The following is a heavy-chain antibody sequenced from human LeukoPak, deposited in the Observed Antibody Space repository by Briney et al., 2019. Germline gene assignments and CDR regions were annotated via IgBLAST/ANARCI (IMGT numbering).Heavy chain of an antibody. CDR1: GYTVTSYG. CDR3: ARDAGSGRVDSSGWHAPSGYYYMDV. CDR2: FSAYNGNT. D-gene: IGHD6-19*01. J-gene: IGHJ6*03. Sequence: ASVKLSCTASGYTVTSYGISWVRQSPGHGVGWRGGFSAYNGNTNCAQKLQGRVTMTTDTSTSTAYMELRSLRSDDTAVYYCARDAGSGRVDSSGWHAPSGYYYMDVWGKGTTVTVSS. V-gene: IGHV1-18*01.